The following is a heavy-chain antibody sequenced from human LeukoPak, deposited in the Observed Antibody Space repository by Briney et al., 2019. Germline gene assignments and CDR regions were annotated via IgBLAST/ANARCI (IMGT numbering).Heavy chain of an antibody. CDR2: ISAYNRNT. CDR3: ARQYCSSTSCYLRWFDP. J-gene: IGHJ5*02. D-gene: IGHD2-2*01. CDR1: GYTFTSYG. Sequence: GASVKVSCKASGYTFTSYGISWVRQAPGQGLEWMGWISAYNRNTNYPQKLQGRVTMTTDTSTSTAYMDLRSLRSDDTAVYYCARQYCSSTSCYLRWFDPWGQGTLVTVSS. V-gene: IGHV1-18*01.